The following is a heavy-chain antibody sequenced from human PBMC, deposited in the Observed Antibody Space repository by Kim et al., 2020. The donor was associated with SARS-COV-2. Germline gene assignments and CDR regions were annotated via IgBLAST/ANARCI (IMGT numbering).Heavy chain of an antibody. CDR1: GVSFTNAW. CDR3: TTDPGDAYGFGPDF. Sequence: GGSLRLSCVASGVSFTNAWMSWVRQAPGKGLEWVGRIISEAAGGTTAYAAPVRGRFTISRDDSKNTSYLDMDSLKTEDTAVYYCTTDPGDAYGFGPDFWGQEKQVTGS. D-gene: IGHD3-16*01. V-gene: IGHV3-15*01. J-gene: IGHJ4*02. CDR2: IISEAAGGTT.